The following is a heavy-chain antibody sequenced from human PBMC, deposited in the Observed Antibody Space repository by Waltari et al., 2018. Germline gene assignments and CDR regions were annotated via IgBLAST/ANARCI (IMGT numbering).Heavy chain of an antibody. CDR3: AKVRGSVSPHD. CDR2: ISSSADKT. J-gene: IGHJ4*02. V-gene: IGHV3-23*04. D-gene: IGHD3-10*01. CDR1: GFTFSISS. Sequence: EVQLVESGGGSVQPGGSLRLSCGASGFTFSISSMAWVRQAPGKGLEWLSVISSSADKTDYADSVKGRFTVSRDNSKNTLYLQMNSLRVEDTALYYCAKVRGSVSPHDWGQGTLVTVSS.